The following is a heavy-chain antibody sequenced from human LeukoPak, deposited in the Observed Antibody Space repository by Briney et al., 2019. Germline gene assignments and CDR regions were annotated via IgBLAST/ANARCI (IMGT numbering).Heavy chain of an antibody. CDR3: ARGTQSIAAPFDY. D-gene: IGHD6-6*01. CDR1: GYTFTSYD. V-gene: IGHV1-18*01. J-gene: IGHJ4*02. Sequence: RASVKVSCKASGYTFTSYDINWVRQATGQGLEWMGWISAYNGNTNYAQKLQGRVTMTTDTSTSTTYMELRSLRSDDTAVYYCARGTQSIAAPFDYWGQGTLVTVSS. CDR2: ISAYNGNT.